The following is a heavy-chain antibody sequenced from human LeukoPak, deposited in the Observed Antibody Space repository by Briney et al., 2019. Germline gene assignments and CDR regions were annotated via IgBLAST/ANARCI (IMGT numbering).Heavy chain of an antibody. V-gene: IGHV3-21*01. CDR1: GFTFSSYS. J-gene: IGHJ4*02. CDR2: ISSSSSYI. D-gene: IGHD2-2*01. CDR3: SRGIASRIVVVPAAIDY. Sequence: GGSLRLSCAASGFTFSSYSMSWVRQAPGKGLEWVSSISSSSSYIYYADSVKGRFTISRDNAKNSLYLQMNSLRAEDTAVYYCSRGIASRIVVVPAAIDYWGQETLVTVSS.